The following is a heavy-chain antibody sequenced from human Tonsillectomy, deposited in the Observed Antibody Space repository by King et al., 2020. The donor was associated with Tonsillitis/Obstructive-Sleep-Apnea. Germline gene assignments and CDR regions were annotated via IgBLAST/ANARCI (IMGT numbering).Heavy chain of an antibody. Sequence: QLVQSGAEVRKPGASVKVSCKVSGYTLTELSMHWVRQPPGKGLEWMGNFDPEDGETIYAQRFQGRVTMTEDTSTDTAYMELSSLRSEDTAVYYCATAPIAAATSIFDYWGQGTLVTVSS. V-gene: IGHV1-24*01. CDR2: FDPEDGET. CDR3: ATAPIAAATSIFDY. D-gene: IGHD6-13*01. J-gene: IGHJ4*02. CDR1: GYTLTELS.